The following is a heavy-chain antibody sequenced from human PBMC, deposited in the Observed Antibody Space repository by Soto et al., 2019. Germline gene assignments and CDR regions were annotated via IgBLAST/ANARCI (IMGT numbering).Heavy chain of an antibody. V-gene: IGHV3-7*01. CDR1: GFTFSSYC. D-gene: IGHD4-17*01. Sequence: EVQLVESGGGLVQPGGSLRLSCAASGFTFSSYCMSWVRQAPGKGLEWVANIKQDGSEKYYEDSVKGRFTISRDNAKKSQYQQLNSSGTEDTAVYYCARALVRDYGGYYYHNIDVWGKGTTVNGSS. J-gene: IGHJ6*03. CDR2: IKQDGSEK. CDR3: ARALVRDYGGYYYHNIDV.